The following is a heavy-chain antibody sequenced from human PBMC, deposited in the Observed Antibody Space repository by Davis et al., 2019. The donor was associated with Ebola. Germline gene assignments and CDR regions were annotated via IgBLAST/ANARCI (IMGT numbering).Heavy chain of an antibody. D-gene: IGHD3-3*01. J-gene: IGHJ5*02. CDR2: IYYSGIT. V-gene: IGHV4-39*01. CDR3: ARQGWSGYSLRHWLDP. Sequence: SETLSLTCTVSGGSIISSSSYWGWIRQPPRKGLEWIGSIYYSGITYYNPSLKSRVTISVDTSKNQFSLKLRSVTAPDTAVYYCARQGWSGYSLRHWLDPWGRGTLVTVSS. CDR1: GGSIISSSSY.